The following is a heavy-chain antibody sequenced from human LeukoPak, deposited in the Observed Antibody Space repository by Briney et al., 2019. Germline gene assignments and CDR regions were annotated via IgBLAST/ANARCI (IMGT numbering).Heavy chain of an antibody. V-gene: IGHV3-30*18. J-gene: IGHJ3*01. CDR2: ISYDGSNK. CDR3: AENRGVA. CDR1: GFTFSSYG. Sequence: GGSLRLSCAASGFTFSSYGMHWVRQAPGKGLEWVAVISYDGSNKYYADSVKGRFTISRDNSKNTLYLQMDSLRDEDTAVYYCAENRGVAWGQGTMVTVSS. D-gene: IGHD3-10*01.